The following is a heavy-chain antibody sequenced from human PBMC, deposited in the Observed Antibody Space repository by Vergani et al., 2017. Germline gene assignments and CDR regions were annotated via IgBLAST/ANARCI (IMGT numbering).Heavy chain of an antibody. Sequence: EVHLLESGGGLVQSGGSLRLSCAASGFTFSNSAVSWVRQAPGRGLAWVSGISGKKFRTHSADSVKGRFTISRDDSKHTVYLLINSLRAEDTAFYYCADLYGDDGFSPFWGQGTLVTVSS. D-gene: IGHD2-21*01. CDR2: ISGKKFRT. J-gene: IGHJ4*02. V-gene: IGHV3-23*01. CDR1: GFTFSNSA. CDR3: ADLYGDDGFSPF.